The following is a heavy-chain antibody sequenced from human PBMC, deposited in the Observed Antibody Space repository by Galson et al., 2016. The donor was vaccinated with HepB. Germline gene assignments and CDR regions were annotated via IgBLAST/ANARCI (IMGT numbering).Heavy chain of an antibody. V-gene: IGHV1-3*01. D-gene: IGHD6-13*01. CDR2: INAGNGNT. J-gene: IGHJ3*02. CDR3: ARVDYSSSWFAFDI. Sequence: SVKVSCKASGYTFTSYAIHWVRQAPGQRLEWMGWINAGNGNTKYSQRFQGRVTITRDTSASTAYMELSSLRSEDTAVYYCARVDYSSSWFAFDIWGQGTMVTVSS. CDR1: GYTFTSYA.